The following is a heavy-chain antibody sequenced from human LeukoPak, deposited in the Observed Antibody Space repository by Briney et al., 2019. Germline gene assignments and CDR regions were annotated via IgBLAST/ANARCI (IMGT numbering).Heavy chain of an antibody. J-gene: IGHJ4*02. CDR3: ARNSKLRYFDWFDY. D-gene: IGHD3-9*01. CDR2: IKQDGSEK. V-gene: IGHV3-7*01. CDR1: GFTFSSYW. Sequence: PGGSLRLSCAASGFTFSSYWMSWVRQAPGKGLEWVANIKQDGSEKYHVGSVKGRFTISRDNAKNSLYLQMNSLRAEDTAVYYCARNSKLRYFDWFDYWGQGTLVTVSS.